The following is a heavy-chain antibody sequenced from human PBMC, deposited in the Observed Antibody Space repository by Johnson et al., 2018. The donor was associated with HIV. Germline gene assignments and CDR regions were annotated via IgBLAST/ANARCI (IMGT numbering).Heavy chain of an antibody. Sequence: QVQLVESGGGVVQPGRSLRLSCAASGFTLSDSALHWVRQAPGKGLEWVAVISYDGSNILYADSVKGRFTISRDNSKNTLYLQMNSLRAEDTAVYYCARARLLWFRELWPHDAFDIWGQGTMVTVSS. J-gene: IGHJ3*02. D-gene: IGHD3-10*01. CDR1: GFTLSDSA. V-gene: IGHV3-30-3*01. CDR3: ARARLLWFRELWPHDAFDI. CDR2: ISYDGSNI.